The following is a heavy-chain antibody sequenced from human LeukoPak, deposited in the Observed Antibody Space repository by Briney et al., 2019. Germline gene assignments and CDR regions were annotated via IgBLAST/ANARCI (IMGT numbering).Heavy chain of an antibody. D-gene: IGHD6-13*01. V-gene: IGHV1-46*01. Sequence: ASVKVSCKASGYTFTNFYMHWVRQAPGQGLEWMGVINPSGGSTSYAQKFQGRVTMTRDTSTSTLYMELSSLRSEDTAVYYCARGTGIAAAVTSLFQYWGQGTLVTVSS. J-gene: IGHJ1*01. CDR2: INPSGGST. CDR3: ARGTGIAAAVTSLFQY. CDR1: GYTFTNFY.